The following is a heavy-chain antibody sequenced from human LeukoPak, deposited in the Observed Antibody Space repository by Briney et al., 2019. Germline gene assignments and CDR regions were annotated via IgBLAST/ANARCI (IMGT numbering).Heavy chain of an antibody. Sequence: GGSLRLSCAASGFTLSSFGMHWVRQAPGRGLEWVGFIRFDGSNKYYADSVKGRFTISRDNSKNTLYLQMHSLRPDDTAVYYCAKTKPLDWELPWYFDLWGRGTLVTVSS. CDR3: AKTKPLDWELPWYFDL. V-gene: IGHV3-30*02. CDR1: GFTLSSFG. J-gene: IGHJ2*01. D-gene: IGHD1-26*01. CDR2: IRFDGSNK.